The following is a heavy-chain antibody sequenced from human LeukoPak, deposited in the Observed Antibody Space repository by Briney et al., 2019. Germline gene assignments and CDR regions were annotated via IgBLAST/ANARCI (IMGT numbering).Heavy chain of an antibody. Sequence: GGSLRLSCAASGFTFSSYWMHWVRQAPGKGLVWVSRINSDGSSTSYADSVKGRFTISRDNSKNTVYLQMNSLRAEDTAVYYCAIDDTPSYYDILTGYHNYFDYWGQGTLVTVSS. CDR1: GFTFSSYW. D-gene: IGHD3-9*01. CDR2: INSDGSST. V-gene: IGHV3-74*01. CDR3: AIDDTPSYYDILTGYHNYFDY. J-gene: IGHJ4*02.